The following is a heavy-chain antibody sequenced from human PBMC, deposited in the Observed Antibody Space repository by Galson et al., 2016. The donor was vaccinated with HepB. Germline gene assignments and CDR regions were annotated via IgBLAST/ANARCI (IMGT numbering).Heavy chain of an antibody. Sequence: SETLSLTCSVSGDSISAVTYYWGWIRQPPGKGPEWIGTIHYSGSTYYNPSLKGRVAISVDTSKNQFSLQLTSATAADTALYYCASQRVSLWSGDLFSVGDLFTVNGYFDLWGRGTNVIVSS. CDR2: IHYSGST. CDR3: ASQRVSLWSGDLFSVGDLFTVNGYFDL. CDR1: GDSISAVTYY. J-gene: IGHJ2*01. V-gene: IGHV4-39*01. D-gene: IGHD3-10*01.